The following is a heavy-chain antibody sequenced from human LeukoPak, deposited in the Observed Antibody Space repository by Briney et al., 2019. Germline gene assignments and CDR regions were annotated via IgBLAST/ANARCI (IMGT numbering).Heavy chain of an antibody. Sequence: SETLSLTCTVSGGSISSGGYYWSWIRQHPGKGLEWIGYIYYSGNTYYTPSLKSRVTMSVDTSKNQFSLNLSSVTAADTAVYYCTTAIEDYFDNSGYYYFDYWGQGTLVTVSS. D-gene: IGHD3-22*01. CDR1: GGSISSGGYY. V-gene: IGHV4-31*03. J-gene: IGHJ4*02. CDR3: TTAIEDYFDNSGYYYFDY. CDR2: IYYSGNT.